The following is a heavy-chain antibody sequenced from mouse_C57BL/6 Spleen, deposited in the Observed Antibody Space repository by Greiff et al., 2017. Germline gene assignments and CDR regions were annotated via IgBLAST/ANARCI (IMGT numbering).Heavy chain of an antibody. CDR1: GFTFSSYA. CDR2: ISDGGNYT. V-gene: IGHV5-4*01. CDR3: TRDRSYGNPYFDV. D-gene: IGHD2-1*01. J-gene: IGHJ1*03. Sequence: EVKLVESGGGLVKPGGSLKLSCAASGFTFSSYAMSWVRQTPEKRLEWVATISDGGNYTYYPDNVKGRFTISRDHAKNNLYLQMSHLKSEDTAMYYCTRDRSYGNPYFDVWGTGTTVTVSS.